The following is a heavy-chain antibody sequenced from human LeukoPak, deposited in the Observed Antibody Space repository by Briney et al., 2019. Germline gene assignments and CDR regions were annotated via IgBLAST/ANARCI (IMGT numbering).Heavy chain of an antibody. V-gene: IGHV4-4*09. Sequence: SETLSLTCTVSGGSISSYYWSWIRQPPGKGLEWMGYIYTSGSTNYNPSLKSRVTISVDTSKNQFSLKLSSVTAADTAVYYCARRHCSSTSCYVDYWGQGTLVTVSS. D-gene: IGHD2-2*01. J-gene: IGHJ4*02. CDR2: IYTSGST. CDR3: ARRHCSSTSCYVDY. CDR1: GGSISSYY.